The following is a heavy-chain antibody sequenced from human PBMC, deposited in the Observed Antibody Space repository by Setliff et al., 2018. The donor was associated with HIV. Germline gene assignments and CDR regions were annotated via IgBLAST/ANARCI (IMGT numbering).Heavy chain of an antibody. CDR3: ATYHYYDSSAYFIDLYYFDY. CDR1: GYTFTSHY. V-gene: IGHV1-46*01. CDR2: IIPMYNIP. J-gene: IGHJ4*02. D-gene: IGHD3-22*01. Sequence: GASVKVSCKASGYTFTSHYIHWVRQAPGQGLEWMGMIIPMYNIPAYAQKFQGRVTFTADEPTNTVYMELSGLRSEDTAVYYCATYHYYDSSAYFIDLYYFDYWGQGTLVTVSS.